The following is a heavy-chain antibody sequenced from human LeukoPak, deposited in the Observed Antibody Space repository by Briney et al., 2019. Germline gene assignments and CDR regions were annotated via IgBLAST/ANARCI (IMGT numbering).Heavy chain of an antibody. V-gene: IGHV3-33*01. CDR3: ARGVGATDFFDY. D-gene: IGHD1-26*01. Sequence: PGGSLRLSCAASGFTFSSYGMHWVRQAPGKGLEWVAVIWYDGGNKYYADSVKGRFTISRDNSKNTLYLQMNSLRAEDTAVYYCARGVGATDFFDYWGQGTLVTVSS. J-gene: IGHJ4*02. CDR2: IWYDGGNK. CDR1: GFTFSSYG.